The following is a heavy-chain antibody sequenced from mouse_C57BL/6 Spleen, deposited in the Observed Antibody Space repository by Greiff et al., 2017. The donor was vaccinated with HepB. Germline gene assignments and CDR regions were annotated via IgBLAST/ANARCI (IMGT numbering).Heavy chain of an antibody. CDR2: ISSGSSTI. J-gene: IGHJ2*01. CDR1: GFTFSDYG. CDR3: GRDYDGTSYYFDY. D-gene: IGHD2-4*01. V-gene: IGHV5-17*01. Sequence: EVKLVESGGGLVKPGGSLKLSCAASGFTFSDYGMHWVRQAPEKGLEWVAYISSGSSTIYYADTVKGRFTISRDNAKNTLFLQMTSLRSEDTAMYYWGRDYDGTSYYFDYWGQGTTLTVSS.